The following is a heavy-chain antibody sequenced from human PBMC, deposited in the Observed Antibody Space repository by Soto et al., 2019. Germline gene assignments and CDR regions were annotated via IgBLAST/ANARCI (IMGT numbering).Heavy chain of an antibody. Sequence: GGSLRLSCAASGFTFSSYAMSWVRQAPGKGLEWVSAISGSGGSTYYADSVKGRFTISRDNSKNTLYLQMNSLRAEDTAVYYCAKEGPRIAVAGTHYYYGMDVWGQGTTVTVSS. J-gene: IGHJ6*02. CDR3: AKEGPRIAVAGTHYYYGMDV. CDR1: GFTFSSYA. V-gene: IGHV3-23*01. CDR2: ISGSGGST. D-gene: IGHD6-19*01.